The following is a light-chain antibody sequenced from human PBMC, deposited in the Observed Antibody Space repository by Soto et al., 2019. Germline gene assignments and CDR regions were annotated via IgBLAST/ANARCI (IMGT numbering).Light chain of an antibody. CDR3: YQYGITPPRT. CDR1: QSVSSNY. J-gene: IGKJ1*01. Sequence: EIVLTQSPGILSLSPGERATLSCRASQSVSSNYLAWYQHKPGQAPRLLIYGASSRATGIPDRFSGSGSGTDFTLTIVRLEDVEYAVYYWYQYGITPPRTFGQGTQVDI. V-gene: IGKV3-20*01. CDR2: GAS.